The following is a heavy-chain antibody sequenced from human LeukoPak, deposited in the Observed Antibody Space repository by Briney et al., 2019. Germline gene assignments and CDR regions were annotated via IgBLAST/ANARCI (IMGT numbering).Heavy chain of an antibody. J-gene: IGHJ4*02. CDR1: GFTFSSIYA. D-gene: IGHD2-2*01. V-gene: IGHV3-23*01. CDR3: AKTYCGTTSCPINY. CDR2: ISGSGGST. Sequence: GGSLRLSCAASGFTFSSIYAVSWVRQAPGKGLEWVSTISGSGGSTYYADSVKGRFTISRDNSQNTLYLQMTSLRAEDTAVYYCAKTYCGTTSCPINYWGQGTLVTVSS.